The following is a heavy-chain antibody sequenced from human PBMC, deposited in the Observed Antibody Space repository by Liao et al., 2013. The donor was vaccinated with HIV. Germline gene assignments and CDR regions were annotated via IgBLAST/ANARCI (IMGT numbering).Heavy chain of an antibody. J-gene: IGHJ4*02. CDR3: ARDPEPGYDYVGGTYRSGFDY. CDR1: GGSVRSNNYY. Sequence: QVQLQESGPGLVKPSETLSLTCSVSGGSVRSNNYYWGWIRQPPGKGLEWIGSLYYSGNTYYNPSLRSRVSMSLHTSNNQFSLKLNSVTAADTAVYFCARDPEPGYDYVGGTYRSGFDYWGQGILVTVSS. V-gene: IGHV4-39*07. CDR2: LYYSGNT. D-gene: IGHD3-16*02.